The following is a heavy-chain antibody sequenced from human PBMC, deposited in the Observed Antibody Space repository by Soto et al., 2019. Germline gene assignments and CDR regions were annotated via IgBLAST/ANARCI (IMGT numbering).Heavy chain of an antibody. CDR2: IWNDGNGY. Sequence: QVQLVESGGGVVQPGRSLRLSCAASGFNFNNYGMHWVRQAPGKGLEWVAVIWNDGNGYYYANSVKGRFTISRDNSKNTLFLQMSSLRADDTAVYYCARRQISPPTRGVASARGGMDVWGQGTTVTVSS. CDR1: GFNFNNYG. J-gene: IGHJ6*02. CDR3: ARRQISPPTRGVASARGGMDV. D-gene: IGHD3-3*02. V-gene: IGHV3-33*01.